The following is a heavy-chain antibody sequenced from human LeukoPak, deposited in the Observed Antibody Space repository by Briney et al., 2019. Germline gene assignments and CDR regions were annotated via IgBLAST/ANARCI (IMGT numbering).Heavy chain of an antibody. V-gene: IGHV1-69*04. Sequence: GASVKVSCKASGGTLSSNAFNWVRQAPGQGLEWMGRITPILDIVNYAQKFQARLTITADKSTSTAYMELSSLRSEDTAVYYCAREGDYVWGSYRSMKPFDYWGQGTLVTVSS. CDR1: GGTLSSNA. CDR3: AREGDYVWGSYRSMKPFDY. D-gene: IGHD3-16*02. J-gene: IGHJ4*02. CDR2: ITPILDIV.